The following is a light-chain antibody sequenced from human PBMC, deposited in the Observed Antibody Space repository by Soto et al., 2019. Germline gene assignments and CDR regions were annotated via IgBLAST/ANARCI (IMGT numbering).Light chain of an antibody. CDR2: KAS. CDR1: QSISSG. Sequence: DIQMTQSPSTLSASVGDRVTITCRASQSISSGLAWYQQKPGKAPNLLIYKASSLESGVPSRFSGSGSGTEFTLSISSLQPDDFATYYCQQYNSYPWTFGQGTNV. CDR3: QQYNSYPWT. J-gene: IGKJ1*01. V-gene: IGKV1-5*03.